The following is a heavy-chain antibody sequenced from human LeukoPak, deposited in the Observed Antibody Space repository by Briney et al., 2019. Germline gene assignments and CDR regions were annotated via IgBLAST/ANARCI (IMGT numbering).Heavy chain of an antibody. CDR2: ISAYNGNT. Sequence: GASVKVSCKASGYTFTSYGISWVRQAPGQGLEWMGWISAYNGNTNYAQKLQGRVTMTTDTSTSTAYMELRSLRSDDTAVYYCARARVGPSLVQHLDSWGQGTLVTVSS. CDR3: ARARVGPSLVQHLDS. J-gene: IGHJ5*01. V-gene: IGHV1-18*01. CDR1: GYTFTSYG. D-gene: IGHD1-1*01.